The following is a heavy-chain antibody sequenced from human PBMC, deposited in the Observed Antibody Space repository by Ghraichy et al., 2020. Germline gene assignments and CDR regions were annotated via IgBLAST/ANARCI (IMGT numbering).Heavy chain of an antibody. CDR3: ARDDDSSGYYKSTVDY. J-gene: IGHJ4*02. CDR2: IKQDGSEK. CDR1: GFTFSSYW. Sequence: GGSLRLSCAASGFTFSSYWMSWVRQAPGKGLEWVANIKQDGSEKYYVDSVKGRFTISRDNAKNSLYLQMNSLRAKDTAVYYCARDDDSSGYYKSTVDYWGQGTLVTVSS. V-gene: IGHV3-7*01. D-gene: IGHD3-22*01.